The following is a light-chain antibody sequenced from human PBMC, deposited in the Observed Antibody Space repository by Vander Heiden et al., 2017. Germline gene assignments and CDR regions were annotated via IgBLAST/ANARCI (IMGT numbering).Light chain of an antibody. CDR3: TQYLQTQT. J-gene: IGKJ1*01. V-gene: IGKV2-28*01. CDR1: QSLLHSNGYNY. Sequence: DIVMTQSPLSLPVTPGEPASISCRSSQSLLHSNGYNYLDWYLQKPGQSPQLLIYWGSKRAYGVPDRFSGSGSGTDFTLKSSRGEAEDVGVYYGTQYLQTQTFGQGTKVEIK. CDR2: WGS.